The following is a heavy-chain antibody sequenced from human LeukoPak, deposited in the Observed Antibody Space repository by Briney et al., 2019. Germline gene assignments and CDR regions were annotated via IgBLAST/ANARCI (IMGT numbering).Heavy chain of an antibody. J-gene: IGHJ4*02. Sequence: GGSLRLSCAASGFTFSSYAMSWVRQAPGKGLEWVSAISGSAGSTYYADSVKGRFTISRDNSKNTLYLQMNSLRAEDTAVYYCAKFGAALPQKRLGTNTFDYWGQGTLDTVSS. V-gene: IGHV3-23*01. D-gene: IGHD6-6*01. CDR1: GFTFSSYA. CDR2: ISGSAGST. CDR3: AKFGAALPQKRLGTNTFDY.